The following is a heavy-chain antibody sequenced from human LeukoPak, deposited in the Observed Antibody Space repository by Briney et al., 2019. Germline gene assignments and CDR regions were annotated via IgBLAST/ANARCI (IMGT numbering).Heavy chain of an antibody. CDR2: ISYSGST. Sequence: SETLSLTCTVSGGSISSYYWSWIRQPPGKGLEWIGYISYSGSTNFNPSLKSRVAISVDTSKNQFSLKLSSVTAADTAVYYCAREGTAGTNLNWFDPWGQGTLVTVSS. J-gene: IGHJ5*02. V-gene: IGHV4-59*01. CDR3: AREGTAGTNLNWFDP. D-gene: IGHD1-1*01. CDR1: GGSISSYY.